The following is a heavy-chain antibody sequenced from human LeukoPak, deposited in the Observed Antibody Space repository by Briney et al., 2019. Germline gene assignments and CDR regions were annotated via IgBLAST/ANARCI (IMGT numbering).Heavy chain of an antibody. J-gene: IGHJ4*02. CDR2: MGKTAGDT. CDR3: ARGAAGFDY. V-gene: IGHV3-13*04. D-gene: IGHD6-13*01. Sequence: GGSLRLSCAASGFTFSTYDMHWVRHATGKGLEWVSGMGKTAGDTYYSGSVKGRFTISRENAKNSVYLEMNSLEAGDTAVYYCARGAAGFDYWGQGTLVSVSS. CDR1: GFTFSTYD.